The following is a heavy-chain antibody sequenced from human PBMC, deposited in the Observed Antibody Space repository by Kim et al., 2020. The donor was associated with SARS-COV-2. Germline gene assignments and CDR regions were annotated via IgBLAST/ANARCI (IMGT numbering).Heavy chain of an antibody. CDR1: GYTFTSYG. J-gene: IGHJ6*02. CDR3: ASSYSYGRHYNGMDV. D-gene: IGHD5-18*01. V-gene: IGHV1-18*04. CDR2: ISAYNGNT. Sequence: ASVKVSCKASGYTFTSYGISWVRQAPGQGLEWMGWISAYNGNTNSAQKLQGRVTMTTDTSTSTAYMELRSLRTDETAVYYCASSYSYGRHYNGMDVWGQGTTVTVSS.